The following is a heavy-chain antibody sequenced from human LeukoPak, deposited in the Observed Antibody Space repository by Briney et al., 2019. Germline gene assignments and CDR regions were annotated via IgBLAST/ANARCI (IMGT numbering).Heavy chain of an antibody. D-gene: IGHD2-2*01. V-gene: IGHV3-7*01. CDR3: ARGLDCRSTSCYLDN. CDR1: GFTLTKYW. CDR2: IKQDGSEK. Sequence: GGSLRLSCAASGFTLTKYWMTWVRQARGKGLEWVANIKQDGSEKFYVDSVKGRFTISRDNAKNSLDLQINSLGAEDTAVYYCARGLDCRSTSCYLDNWGQGTLVTVPS. J-gene: IGHJ4*02.